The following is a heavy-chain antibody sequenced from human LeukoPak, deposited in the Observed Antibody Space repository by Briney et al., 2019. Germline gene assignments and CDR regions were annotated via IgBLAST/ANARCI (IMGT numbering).Heavy chain of an antibody. V-gene: IGHV1-8*01. CDR1: GYTFTIYD. CDR2: MNPNSGNT. J-gene: IGHJ6*02. Sequence: GASVKVSCKASGYTFTIYDINWVRQATGQGLEWMGWMNPNSGNTGYAQKFQGRVTTTRNTSISTAYMELSSLRSEDTAVYYCARGLRQLVPYYYYVMDVWGQGTTVTVSS. CDR3: ARGLRQLVPYYYYVMDV. D-gene: IGHD6-6*01.